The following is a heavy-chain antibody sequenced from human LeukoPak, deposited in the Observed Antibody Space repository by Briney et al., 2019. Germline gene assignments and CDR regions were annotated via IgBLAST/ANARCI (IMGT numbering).Heavy chain of an antibody. D-gene: IGHD3-16*02. CDR1: GYTFTGYY. CDR2: INPNSGGT. CDR3: AKEGDYVWGSYRRLYFDY. V-gene: IGHV1-2*02. Sequence: GASVKVSCKASGYTFTGYYMHWVRQAPGQGLEWMGWINPNSGGTNYAQKFQGRVTMTRDTSISTAYMELSRLRSDDTAVYYCAKEGDYVWGSYRRLYFDYWGQGTLVTVSS. J-gene: IGHJ4*02.